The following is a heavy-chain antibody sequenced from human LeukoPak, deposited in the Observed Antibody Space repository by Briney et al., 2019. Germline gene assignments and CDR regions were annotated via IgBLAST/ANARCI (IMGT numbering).Heavy chain of an antibody. CDR3: ERSTAGLAS. D-gene: IGHD1-1*01. J-gene: IGHJ4*02. CDR1: GFTFSNYW. V-gene: IGHV3-7*01. Sequence: PGGSLRLSCAASGFTFSNYWMSWVRQAPGKGLEWVANIRQDGSEKYYVDSMRGRFTISRDNAKNSLYLQMSSLRAEDTAVYYCERSTAGLASWGQGPLVTVS. CDR2: IRQDGSEK.